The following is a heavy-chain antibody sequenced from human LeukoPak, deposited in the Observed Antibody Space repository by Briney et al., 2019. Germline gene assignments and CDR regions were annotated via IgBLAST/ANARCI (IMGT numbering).Heavy chain of an antibody. D-gene: IGHD5-18*01. CDR1: GGSFSGYY. CDR2: INHSGST. J-gene: IGHJ4*02. V-gene: IGHV4-34*01. CDR3: ARGLTESVDTAMVTKALYYFDY. Sequence: SETLSLTCAVYGGSFSGYYWCWIRQPPGKGLEWIGEINHSGSTNYNPSLKSRVTISVDTSKNQFSLKLSSVTAADTAVYYCARGLTESVDTAMVTKALYYFDYWGQGTLVTVSS.